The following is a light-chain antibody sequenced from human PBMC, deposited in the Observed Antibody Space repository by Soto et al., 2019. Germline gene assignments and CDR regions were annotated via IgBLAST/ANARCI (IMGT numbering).Light chain of an antibody. CDR1: LSISRY. J-gene: IGKJ5*01. CDR3: QQTFNSPIT. Sequence: DIELTQSPSSLSASVGDRVIITCRASLSISRYLHLYHQQPGKGPKVLIYGASSLQSGVSSRFSGSGSGTDFTLTISSVRPEDLGSFYCQQTFNSPITFGHGTRLEIK. V-gene: IGKV1-39*01. CDR2: GAS.